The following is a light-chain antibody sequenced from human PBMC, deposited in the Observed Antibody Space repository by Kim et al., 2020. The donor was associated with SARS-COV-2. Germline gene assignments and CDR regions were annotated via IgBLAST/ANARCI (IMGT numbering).Light chain of an antibody. Sequence: SYELTQPPSVSVSPGQTASITCSGDKLGDKYACWYQQKPGQSPVLVIQQDSKRPSGIPERFSGSNSGNTATLTISGTQAMDEADYYCQAWDSSTVVFGGGTQLTVL. CDR3: QAWDSSTVV. V-gene: IGLV3-1*01. J-gene: IGLJ2*01. CDR2: QDS. CDR1: KLGDKY.